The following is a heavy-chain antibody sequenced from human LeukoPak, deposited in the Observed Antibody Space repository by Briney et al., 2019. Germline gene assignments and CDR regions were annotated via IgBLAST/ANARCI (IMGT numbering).Heavy chain of an antibody. CDR2: IYYSAT. CDR3: ARGGGTIFGVAPHNWFDP. J-gene: IGHJ5*02. D-gene: IGHD3-3*01. Sequence: SETLSLTCTVSGGSINSGNYYWGWIRQPPGKGLEWIGTIYYSATYYNPSLKSRVTISVDTSKNQFSLKLSSVTAADTAVYYCARGGGTIFGVAPHNWFDPWGQGTLVTVSS. CDR1: GGSINSGNYY. V-gene: IGHV4-39*07.